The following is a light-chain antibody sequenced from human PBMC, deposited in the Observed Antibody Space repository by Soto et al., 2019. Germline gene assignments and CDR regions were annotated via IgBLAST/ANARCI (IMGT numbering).Light chain of an antibody. CDR3: QQYNNWPLT. V-gene: IGKV3-15*01. CDR1: QSVSSY. CDR2: GAS. J-gene: IGKJ3*01. Sequence: EIVLTQSPATLSLSXXXXXXXXXXASQSVSSYLAWYQQKPGQAPRLLIYGASTRATGIPARFSGSGSGTEFTLTISSLQSEDFAVYYCQQYNNWPLTFGPGTKVDI.